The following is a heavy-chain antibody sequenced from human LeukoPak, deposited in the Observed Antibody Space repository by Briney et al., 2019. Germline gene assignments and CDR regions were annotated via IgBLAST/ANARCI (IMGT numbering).Heavy chain of an antibody. CDR1: GFTFSSYC. CDR3: GRHRSGSGTYFIDY. CDR2: MKKDGSET. V-gene: IGHV3-7*01. D-gene: IGHD3-10*01. Sequence: PGGSLRLSCVVSGFTFSSYCMIWVRQAPGKGLQWVANMKKDGSETKYVESVKGRFTISRDNAKNSLYLQMNSLRAEDTAVYYCGRHRSGSGTYFIDYWGQGTLVSVSS. J-gene: IGHJ4*02.